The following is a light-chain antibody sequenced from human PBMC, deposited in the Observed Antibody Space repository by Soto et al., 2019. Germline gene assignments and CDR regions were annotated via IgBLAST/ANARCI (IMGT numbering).Light chain of an antibody. Sequence: EIVLTQSPGTLSLSPGERATLSCRASQSVSNNLAWYQQKPGQAPRLLIYAASSRATGIPDRVSGSGSGTDFTFTITRLEPEDFAVYYCQQYGSSPRTFGQGTKVEIK. CDR1: QSVSNN. CDR3: QQYGSSPRT. CDR2: AAS. V-gene: IGKV3-20*01. J-gene: IGKJ2*01.